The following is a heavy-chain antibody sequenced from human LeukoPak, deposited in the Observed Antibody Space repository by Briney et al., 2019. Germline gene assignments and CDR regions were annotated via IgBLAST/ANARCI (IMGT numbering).Heavy chain of an antibody. V-gene: IGHV4-34*01. CDR1: GGSFSGYY. J-gene: IGHJ4*02. D-gene: IGHD1-26*01. CDR2: INHSGST. CDR3: ARLRGGSYNY. Sequence: SETLSLTCAVYGGSFSGYYWSWIRQPPGKGLEWIGEINHSGSTNYNPSLKSRVTISADTSKNQFSLKLSSVTAADTAVYYCARLRGGSYNYWGLGTLVTVSS.